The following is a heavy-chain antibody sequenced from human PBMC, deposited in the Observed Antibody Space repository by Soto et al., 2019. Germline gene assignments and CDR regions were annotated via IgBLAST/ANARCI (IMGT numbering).Heavy chain of an antibody. J-gene: IGHJ4*02. CDR1: GGSISSGDYY. V-gene: IGHV4-30-4*01. CDR2: IYYSGST. Sequence: PSETLSLTCTVSGGSISSGDYYWSWIRQPPGKGLEWIGYIYYSGSTYYNPPLKSRVTISVDTSKNQFSLKLSSVTAADTAMYYCARGGGSPYHNHEFDFWGQGTLVTVSS. CDR3: ARGGGSPYHNHEFDF. D-gene: IGHD6-13*01.